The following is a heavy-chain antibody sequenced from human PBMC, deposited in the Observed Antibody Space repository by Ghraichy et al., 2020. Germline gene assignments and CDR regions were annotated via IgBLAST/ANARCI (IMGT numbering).Heavy chain of an antibody. D-gene: IGHD4-11*01. CDR2: IGASGVIT. V-gene: IGHV3-23*01. Sequence: GGSLRLSCEGSGLTFNIYAVSWVRQAPGQGLEWVSTIGASGVITYYADSVKGRFTISRDNSKNTVYLQMHSQRAEDTAVYYCTKKVVSGGSNYFDPWGQGTLVTVSS. CDR3: TKKVVSGGSNYFDP. CDR1: GLTFNIYA. J-gene: IGHJ5*02.